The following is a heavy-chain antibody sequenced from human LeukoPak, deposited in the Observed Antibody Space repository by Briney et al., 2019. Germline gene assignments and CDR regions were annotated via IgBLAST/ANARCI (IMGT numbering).Heavy chain of an antibody. Sequence: PGGSLRLSCAASGFTFDDYGMSWVRQAPGKGLEWVSGINWNGGSTGYADSVKGRFTISRDNAKNSLYLQMNSLRAEDTALYYCARDIAAAGFNWFDPWGQGTLVTASS. CDR2: INWNGGST. D-gene: IGHD6-13*01. J-gene: IGHJ5*02. V-gene: IGHV3-20*04. CDR1: GFTFDDYG. CDR3: ARDIAAAGFNWFDP.